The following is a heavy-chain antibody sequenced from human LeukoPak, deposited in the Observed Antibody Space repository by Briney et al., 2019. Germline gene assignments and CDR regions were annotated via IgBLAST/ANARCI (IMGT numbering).Heavy chain of an antibody. CDR1: GFTFSNAW. J-gene: IGHJ3*02. CDR2: ISSSSSTI. D-gene: IGHD3-22*01. Sequence: PGGSLRLSCAASGFTFSNAWMNWVRQAPGKGLEWVSYISSSSSTIYYADSVKGRFTISRDNAKNSLYLQMNSLRAEDTAVYYCARDPRLYYYDSSGNKRGAFDIWGQGTMVTVSS. CDR3: ARDPRLYYYDSSGNKRGAFDI. V-gene: IGHV3-48*04.